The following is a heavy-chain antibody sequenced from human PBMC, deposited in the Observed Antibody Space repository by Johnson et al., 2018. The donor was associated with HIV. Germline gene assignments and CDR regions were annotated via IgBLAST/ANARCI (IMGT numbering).Heavy chain of an antibody. D-gene: IGHD3-16*01. V-gene: IGHV3-15*01. CDR3: TRGVNSEGGSI. Sequence: EVQLVESGGGLVKPGGSLTLSCVASGFIFSHAWMSLVRQAPGKGLEWVGRIKRETDGGTRDYAAPVKGRFTISRDDSKNTLYLQMNSLKIDDTAVYYCTRGVNSEGGSIWGQGTMVTVSS. J-gene: IGHJ3*02. CDR1: GFIFSHAW. CDR2: IKRETDGGTR.